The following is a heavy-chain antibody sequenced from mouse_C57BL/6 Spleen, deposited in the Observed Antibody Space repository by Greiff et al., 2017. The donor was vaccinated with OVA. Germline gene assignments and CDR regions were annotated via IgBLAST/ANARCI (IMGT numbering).Heavy chain of an antibody. CDR1: GYTFTSYW. CDR2: IYPGNSDT. V-gene: IGHV1-5*01. Sequence: VQLQQSGTVLARPGASVKMSCKTSGYTFTSYWMHWVKQRPGQGLEWIGAIYPGNSDTSYNQKFKGKAKLTAITYASPAYIELSSLTNEDAAVYYCTRWGHYYGSSYDYWGQGTTLTVSS. CDR3: TRWGHYYGSSYDY. D-gene: IGHD1-1*01. J-gene: IGHJ2*01.